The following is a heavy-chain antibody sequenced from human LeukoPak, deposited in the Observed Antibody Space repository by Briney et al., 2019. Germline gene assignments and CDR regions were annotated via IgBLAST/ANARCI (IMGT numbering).Heavy chain of an antibody. D-gene: IGHD3-10*01. Sequence: SVKVSCEASGGTFSSYAISWVRQAPGQGLEWMGGIIPIFGTANYAQKFQGRVTITTDESTSTAYMELSGLRSEDTAVYYCARVITMVRGVIKYWFDPWGQGTLVTVSS. CDR3: ARVITMVRGVIKYWFDP. V-gene: IGHV1-69*05. J-gene: IGHJ5*02. CDR2: IIPIFGTA. CDR1: GGTFSSYA.